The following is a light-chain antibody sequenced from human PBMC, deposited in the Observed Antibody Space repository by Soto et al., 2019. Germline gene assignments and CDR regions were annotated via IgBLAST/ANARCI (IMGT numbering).Light chain of an antibody. V-gene: IGKV1-27*01. J-gene: IGKJ4*01. Sequence: DIQMTQSPSSLSAPVGDRVTITCRASQDISNYLAWYQQKPGKVPELLIYTASTSRSGVPSRFSGSGSGTEYTLTISRLQPEDVAIYYCQKYDSARPAFGGGTKVEIK. CDR1: QDISNY. CDR2: TAS. CDR3: QKYDSARPA.